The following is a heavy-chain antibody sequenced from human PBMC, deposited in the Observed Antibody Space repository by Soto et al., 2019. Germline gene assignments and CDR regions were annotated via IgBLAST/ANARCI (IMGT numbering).Heavy chain of an antibody. CDR2: IYTSGST. D-gene: IGHD3-10*01. CDR1: GGSISSYY. CDR3: ARDLKFGQADY. Sequence: SETLSLTCTVSGGSISSYYWTWIRQPSGKGLEWIGRIYTSGSTNYNPSLKSRVTLSVDTSKNQFSLKLISVTAADTAVYYCARDLKFGQADYWGKGSQVTVSS. J-gene: IGHJ4*02. V-gene: IGHV4-4*07.